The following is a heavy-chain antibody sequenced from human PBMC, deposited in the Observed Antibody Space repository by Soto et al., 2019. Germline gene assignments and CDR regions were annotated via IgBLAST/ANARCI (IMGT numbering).Heavy chain of an antibody. CDR1: GDSVSSNSAA. V-gene: IGHV6-1*01. CDR3: ARGESDSYGYLDWFDS. D-gene: IGHD5-18*01. J-gene: IGHJ5*01. CDR2: TYYRSKWYN. Sequence: SQTLSLTCXISGDSVSSNSAAWNWIRQSPSRGLEWLGRTYYRSKWYNDYAVSVKSRITINPDTSKNQFSLQLNSVTPEDTAVYYCARGESDSYGYLDWFDSWGQGTLVTVSS.